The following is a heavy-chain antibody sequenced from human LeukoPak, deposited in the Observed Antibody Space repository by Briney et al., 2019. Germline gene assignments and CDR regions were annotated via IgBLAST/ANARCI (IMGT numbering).Heavy chain of an antibody. Sequence: GGSLRLSCAASGFTVSSYAMHWVRQPIGKGLEWVSALGIAGDTFYPGSVEGRFTIPRENAKNSLYLQMNSLRAEDTAMYYCARQKQSHGNFDYWGQGTLVTVSS. V-gene: IGHV3-13*01. D-gene: IGHD1-26*01. CDR2: LGIAGDT. J-gene: IGHJ4*02. CDR3: ARQKQSHGNFDY. CDR1: GFTVSSYA.